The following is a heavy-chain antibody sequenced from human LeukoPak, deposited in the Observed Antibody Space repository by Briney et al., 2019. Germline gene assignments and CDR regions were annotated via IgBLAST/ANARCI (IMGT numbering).Heavy chain of an antibody. CDR1: GGSISSSSYY. V-gene: IGHV4-39*07. D-gene: IGHD6-13*01. J-gene: IGHJ3*02. CDR3: ARVTRSGYSRYDAFDI. Sequence: PSETLSLTCTVSGGSISSSSYYWGWIRQPPGKGLEWIGTIYYSGSTYYNPSLKSRVTTSVDTSKNQFSLKLSSVTAADTAVYYCARVTRSGYSRYDAFDIWGQGTMVTVSS. CDR2: IYYSGST.